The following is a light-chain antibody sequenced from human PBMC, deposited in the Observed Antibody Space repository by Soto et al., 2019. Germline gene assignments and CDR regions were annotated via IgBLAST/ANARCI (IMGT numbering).Light chain of an antibody. Sequence: QPVLTQPPSASGTPGQRVAISCSGSSSNIGSNTVNWYQQLPGTAPKLLIHNNNQRPSGVPDRFSGSKSGTSASLAISGLQSEDEADYFCATWDDSLIGPVFGGGTKLTVL. J-gene: IGLJ3*02. CDR1: SSNIGSNT. CDR2: NNN. CDR3: ATWDDSLIGPV. V-gene: IGLV1-44*01.